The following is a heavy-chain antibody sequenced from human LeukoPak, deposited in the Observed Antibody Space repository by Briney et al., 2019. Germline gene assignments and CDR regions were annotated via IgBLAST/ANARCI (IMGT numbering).Heavy chain of an antibody. J-gene: IGHJ4*02. CDR2: IYYSGST. Sequence: SETLSLTCTVSGGSISSYYWSWIRQPPGKGLEWIGSIYYSGSTYYNPSLRSRVTISVDTSKNQFSLKLSSVTAADTAVYYCARNLPGYSYGYDYWGQGTLVTVSS. D-gene: IGHD5-18*01. CDR1: GGSISSYY. V-gene: IGHV4-59*12. CDR3: ARNLPGYSYGYDY.